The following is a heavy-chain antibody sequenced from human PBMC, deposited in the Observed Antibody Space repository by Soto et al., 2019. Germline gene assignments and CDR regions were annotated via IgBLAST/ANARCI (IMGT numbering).Heavy chain of an antibody. D-gene: IGHD1-26*01. Sequence: GGSLRLSCAASGFTFSSYAMHWVRQAPGKGLEWVAVISYDGSNKYYADSVKGRFTISRDNSKDTLYLQMNSLRAEDTAVYYCARSQWELHSGCDYWGQGTLVTVSS. V-gene: IGHV3-30-3*01. J-gene: IGHJ4*02. CDR3: ARSQWELHSGCDY. CDR2: ISYDGSNK. CDR1: GFTFSSYA.